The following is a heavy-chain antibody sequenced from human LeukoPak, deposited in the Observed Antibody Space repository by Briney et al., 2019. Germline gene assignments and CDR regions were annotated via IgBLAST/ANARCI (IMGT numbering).Heavy chain of an antibody. V-gene: IGHV1-2*02. CDR1: GYTFTDYY. J-gene: IGHJ6*02. CDR2: INPNTRGT. Sequence: ASVKVSCKASGYTFTDYYTHWVRQAPGQGLEWMGWINPNTRGTNSALKFQGRVTMTRDTSINTAYMELSGLTSDDTAVYYCARQNSMDVWGQGTTVTVPS. D-gene: IGHD4-23*01. CDR3: ARQNSMDV.